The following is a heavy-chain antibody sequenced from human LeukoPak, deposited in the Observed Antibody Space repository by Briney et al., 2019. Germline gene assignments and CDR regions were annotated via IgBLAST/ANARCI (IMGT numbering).Heavy chain of an antibody. CDR3: ARVGQYCSSISCFDY. D-gene: IGHD2-2*01. CDR1: GYTFTSYG. J-gene: IGHJ4*02. V-gene: IGHV1-18*01. Sequence: ASVKVSCKASGYTFTSYGISWVRQSPGQGLEWMEWISAYNGNTDYAQKLQGRVTMTTDTSTNTAYMDLRSLSSDDTAVYYCARVGQYCSSISCFDYWGQGTLVTVSS. CDR2: ISAYNGNT.